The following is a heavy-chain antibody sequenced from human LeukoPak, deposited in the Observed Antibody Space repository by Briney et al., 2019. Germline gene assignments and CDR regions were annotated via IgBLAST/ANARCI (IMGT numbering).Heavy chain of an antibody. V-gene: IGHV3-21*01. D-gene: IGHD6-19*01. J-gene: IGHJ5*02. CDR3: ARGIAVAGTGSFWFDP. CDR2: ISSRSSYI. Sequence: GGSLRLSCAGSGFTFSRYNMNWFRQAPGKGLERVSSISSRSSYIFYADSVKGRFTISRDNAKNSLYLQMNSLGAEDTAVYYCARGIAVAGTGSFWFDPWGQGTLVTVSS. CDR1: GFTFSRYN.